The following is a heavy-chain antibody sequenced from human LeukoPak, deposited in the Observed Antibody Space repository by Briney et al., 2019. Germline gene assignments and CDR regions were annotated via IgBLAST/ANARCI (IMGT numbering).Heavy chain of an antibody. CDR3: ARGRSSNDY. V-gene: IGHV3-30-3*01. CDR1: GFTFSTYA. CDR2: ISYDGSNK. Sequence: GGPLRLSCAASGFTFSTYAMHWVRQAPGKGLEWVSFISYDGSNKYYADSVKGRFTISRDNSRNTLYLQMIRLRAEDTALYYCARGRSSNDYWGQGTLVSVSS. J-gene: IGHJ4*02. D-gene: IGHD6-13*01.